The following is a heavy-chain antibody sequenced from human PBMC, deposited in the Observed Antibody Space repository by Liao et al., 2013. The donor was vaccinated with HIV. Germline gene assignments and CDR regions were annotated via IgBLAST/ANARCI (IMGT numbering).Heavy chain of an antibody. CDR1: GDSVTRGDYS. D-gene: IGHD3-3*01. CDR2: IHYIGRT. CDR3: ARARLEWLFKGPAQHYFDY. V-gene: IGHV4-30-4*08. Sequence: QVRLQESGPGLVKPSQTLSLTCSVSGDSVTRGDYSWSWLRQAPGKGLEWLGDIHYIGRTHYNPSLKSRVTISADTSKNQFSLKLSSVTAADTAVYHCARARLEWLFKGPAQHYFDYWGQGTLVTVSS. J-gene: IGHJ4*02.